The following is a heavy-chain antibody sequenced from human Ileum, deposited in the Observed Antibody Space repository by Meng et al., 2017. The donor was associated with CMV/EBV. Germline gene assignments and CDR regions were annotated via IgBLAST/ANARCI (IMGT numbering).Heavy chain of an antibody. V-gene: IGHV4-34*01. CDR3: ARRVGSGKYYFDF. CDR2: INHSEST. J-gene: IGHJ4*02. CDR1: GGSFTGEY. Sequence: CDVYGGSFTGEYCSWIRQSPGKGLEWIGEINHSESTNYNPSLKSRVTISVDSFKNQCSLRLNSVTAADTAVFHCARRVGSGKYYFDFWSQGSLVTVSS. D-gene: IGHD3-10*01.